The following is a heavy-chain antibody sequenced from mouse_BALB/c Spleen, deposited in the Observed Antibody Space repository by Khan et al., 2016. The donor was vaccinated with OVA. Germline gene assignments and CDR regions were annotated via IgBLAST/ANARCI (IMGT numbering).Heavy chain of an antibody. V-gene: IGHV3-6*02. CDR3: ARAGRWFDY. D-gene: IGHD3-3*01. Sequence: EVKLEESGPGLVKPSQSLSLTCSVTGYSITSGYYWNWIRQFPGNKLEWMGYISSGGTFNYNPSLKNRISITRDTSKNQFFLKLNSVTPEDTATYYCARAGRWFDYWGQGTLVTVSA. CDR2: ISSGGTF. J-gene: IGHJ3*01. CDR1: GYSITSGYY.